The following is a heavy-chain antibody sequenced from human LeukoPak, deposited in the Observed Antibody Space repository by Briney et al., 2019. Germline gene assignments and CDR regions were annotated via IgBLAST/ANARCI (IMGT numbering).Heavy chain of an antibody. CDR3: ARDRSGSRRGFDY. CDR1: GFTVSSSY. V-gene: IGHV3-53*01. D-gene: IGHD1-26*01. J-gene: IGHJ4*02. Sequence: GGSLRLSCAASGFTVSSSYMSWVRQAPGKGLEWVSVIYSGGSTYYADSVKGRFTISRDNSKNTLYLQMNSLRAEDTAVYYCARDRSGSRRGFDYWGQGTLVTVSS. CDR2: IYSGGST.